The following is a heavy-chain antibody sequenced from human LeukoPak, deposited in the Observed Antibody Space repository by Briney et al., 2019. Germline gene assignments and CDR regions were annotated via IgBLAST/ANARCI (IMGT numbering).Heavy chain of an antibody. CDR1: GGSFSGYY. CDR3: ARPVSGSSGWYYNY. D-gene: IGHD6-19*01. Sequence: SETLSLTCAVYGGSFSGYYWSWIRPPPGKGLEWIGEINHSGSTNYNPSLKSRVTIPVDKSKNQFSLKLSSVTAADTAVYYFARPVSGSSGWYYNYWGQGTLVTVSS. CDR2: INHSGST. J-gene: IGHJ4*02. V-gene: IGHV4-34*01.